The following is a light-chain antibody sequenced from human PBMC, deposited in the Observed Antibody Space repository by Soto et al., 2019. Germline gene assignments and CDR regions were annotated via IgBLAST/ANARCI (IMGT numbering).Light chain of an antibody. V-gene: IGLV4-60*02. J-gene: IGLJ2*01. CDR1: SGHSSYI. Sequence: QSVLTQSSSASASLGSSVKLTCTLSSGHSSYIIAWHQQQPGKAPRYLMKLEDTGIYNKGSGVPDRFSGSSSGADRHLTISNLQFEDEADYYCETWDRNTVVFGGGTKLTVL. CDR2: LEDTGIY. CDR3: ETWDRNTVV.